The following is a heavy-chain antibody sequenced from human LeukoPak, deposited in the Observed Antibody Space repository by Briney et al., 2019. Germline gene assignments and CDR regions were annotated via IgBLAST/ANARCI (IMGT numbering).Heavy chain of an antibody. CDR1: GGSINSGVYY. D-gene: IGHD4-23*01. J-gene: IGHJ3*02. CDR3: ARGGTAVIAPYAFDI. Sequence: PSQTLSLTCTVSGGSINSGVYYWSWIRQYPGKGLEWIGSIFYSGSTYYNPSLKSRFTISVDTSKNQFSLKLSSVTAADTAVYYCARGGTAVIAPYAFDIWGQGTMVTVSS. V-gene: IGHV4-31*03. CDR2: IFYSGST.